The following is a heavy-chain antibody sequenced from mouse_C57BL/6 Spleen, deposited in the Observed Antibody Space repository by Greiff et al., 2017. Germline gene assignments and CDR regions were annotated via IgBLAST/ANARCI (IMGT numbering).Heavy chain of an antibody. CDR2: IHPNSGST. Sequence: QVHVKQSGAELVKPGASVKLSCKASGYTFTSYWMHWVKQRPGQGLEWIGMIHPNSGSTNYNEKFKSKATLTVDKSSSTAYMQLSSLTSEDSAVYYCARGDLLWELGGQGTTLTVSS. CDR3: ARGDLLWEL. D-gene: IGHD2-1*01. J-gene: IGHJ2*01. CDR1: GYTFTSYW. V-gene: IGHV1-64*01.